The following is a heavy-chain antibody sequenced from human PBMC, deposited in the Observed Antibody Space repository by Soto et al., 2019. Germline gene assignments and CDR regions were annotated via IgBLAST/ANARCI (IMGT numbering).Heavy chain of an antibody. CDR1: GDSVSSNSAA. D-gene: IGHD1-7*01. V-gene: IGHV6-1*01. CDR3: AGTTSTQSYYMDV. Sequence: SLTXXXSGDSVSSNSAAWYWIRLSPSRGLEWLARTYYRSRWYNDYAVSVRSRTTVNPNTSKNQFSIQPTSEAPKDTAVYYCAGTTSTQSYYMDVWGKGTTVTVSS. CDR2: TYYRSRWYN. J-gene: IGHJ6*03.